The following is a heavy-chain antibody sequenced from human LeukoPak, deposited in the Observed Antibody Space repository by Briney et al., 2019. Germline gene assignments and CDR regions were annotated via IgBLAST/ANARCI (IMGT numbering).Heavy chain of an antibody. V-gene: IGHV3-30*02. J-gene: IGHJ5*02. CDR1: GFNFRTYG. Sequence: GGSLRLSCAASGFNFRTYGMHWVRQTPGKGLEWLAYIRSDGKYKPYADSVKGRFTISRDNSKNTMYLQMNSLRVDDTAVYYCARGSGFDPWGQGTLVTVSS. CDR2: IRSDGKYK. CDR3: ARGSGFDP.